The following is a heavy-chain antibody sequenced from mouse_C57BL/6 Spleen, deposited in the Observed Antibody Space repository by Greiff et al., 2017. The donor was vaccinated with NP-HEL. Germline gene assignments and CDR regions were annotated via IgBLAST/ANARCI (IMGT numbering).Heavy chain of an antibody. CDR2: IYPGDGDT. CDR1: GYAFSSYW. Sequence: QVQLQQSGAELVKPGASVKISCKASGYAFSSYWMNWVKQRPGKGLEWIGQIYPGDGDTNYNGKFKGKATLTADKSSSTAYMQLSSLTSEDSSVYFSARGVSSSYWYFDVWGTGTTVTVSS. J-gene: IGHJ1*03. V-gene: IGHV1-80*01. CDR3: ARGVSSSYWYFDV. D-gene: IGHD1-1*01.